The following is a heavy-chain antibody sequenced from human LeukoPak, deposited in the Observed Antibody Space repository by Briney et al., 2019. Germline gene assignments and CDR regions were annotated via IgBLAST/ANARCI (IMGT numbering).Heavy chain of an antibody. CDR2: ITGSGGNT. CDR1: GFIFSSYS. Sequence: GGSLRLSCAASGFIFSSYSMSWVRQAPGKGLEWVSVITGSGGNTYYADTVKGRFTISKDNSKNTVYLQMSSLRVDDTAVYYCAKAASSSWPSYYYGMDVWGQGTTVTVSS. J-gene: IGHJ6*02. V-gene: IGHV3-23*01. D-gene: IGHD6-13*01. CDR3: AKAASSSWPSYYYGMDV.